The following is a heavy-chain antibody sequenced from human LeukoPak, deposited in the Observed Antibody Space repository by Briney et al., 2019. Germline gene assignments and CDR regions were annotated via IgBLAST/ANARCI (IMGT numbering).Heavy chain of an antibody. V-gene: IGHV3-21*01. CDR2: ISSSSSYI. D-gene: IGHD5-12*01. Sequence: GGSLRLSCAASGFTFSSYSMNWVRQAPEKGLEWVSSISSSSSYIYYADSVKGRFTISRDNAKNSLYLQMNSLRAEDTAVYYCARATTNDAFDIWGQGTMVTVSS. CDR3: ARATTNDAFDI. J-gene: IGHJ3*02. CDR1: GFTFSSYS.